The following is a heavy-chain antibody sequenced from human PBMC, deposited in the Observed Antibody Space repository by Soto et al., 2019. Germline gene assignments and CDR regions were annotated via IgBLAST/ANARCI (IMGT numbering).Heavy chain of an antibody. CDR1: GFTFSSYA. CDR3: AKVTPATAIPLAGFDH. CDR2: ISGSGGST. V-gene: IGHV3-23*01. Sequence: GGSLRLSCAASGFTFSSYAMSWVRQAPGKGLEWGSAISGSGGSTYYADSVKGRFTISRDNSKNTLYLQMNSLRAEDTAVYYCAKVTPATAIPLAGFDHWGQGTLVTVSS. J-gene: IGHJ5*02. D-gene: IGHD2-2*02.